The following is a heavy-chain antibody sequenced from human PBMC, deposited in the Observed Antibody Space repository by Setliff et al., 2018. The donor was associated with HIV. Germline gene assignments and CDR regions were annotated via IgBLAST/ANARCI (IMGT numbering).Heavy chain of an antibody. CDR3: ARDEGFWSGYRQPGVV. Sequence: PGGSLRLSCAASGFTFSTYSMNWVRQAPGKGLEWVSYISSSGSTIYYADSVKGRFTISRDNSKNTLYLQMNSLRAEDTAVYYCARDEGFWSGYRQPGVVWGQGTLVTVSS. D-gene: IGHD3-3*01. V-gene: IGHV3-48*01. CDR1: GFTFSTYS. J-gene: IGHJ4*02. CDR2: ISSSGSTI.